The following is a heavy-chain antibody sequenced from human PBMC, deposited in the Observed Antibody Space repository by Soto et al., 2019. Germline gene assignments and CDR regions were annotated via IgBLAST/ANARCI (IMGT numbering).Heavy chain of an antibody. CDR3: ATDPQGGYCSSTSCCSYSGFDR. CDR2: LIPIFGTA. D-gene: IGHD2-2*01. V-gene: IGHV1-69*01. Sequence: QVQLVQSGADVKKPGSSVKVSCKASGYTFSSYAISWVRQSPGQGLEWMGGLIPIFGTANYAQKFKVRVNMTADESTSIAYMELSGLRSEDKAVYYCATDPQGGYCSSTSCCSYSGFDRWGQGTLVTVS. CDR1: GYTFSSYA. J-gene: IGHJ5*02.